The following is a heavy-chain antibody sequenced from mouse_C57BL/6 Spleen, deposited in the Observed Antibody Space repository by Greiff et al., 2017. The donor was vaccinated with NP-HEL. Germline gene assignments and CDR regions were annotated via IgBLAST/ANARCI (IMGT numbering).Heavy chain of an antibody. Sequence: QVQLKQSGAELVMPGASVKLSCKASGYTFTSYWMHWVKQRPGQGLEWIGEIDPSDSYTNYNQKFKGKSTLTVDKSSSTAYMQLSSLTSEDSAVYYCHYYGSRDWYFDVWGTGTTVTVSS. D-gene: IGHD1-1*01. CDR3: HYYGSRDWYFDV. V-gene: IGHV1-69*01. CDR1: GYTFTSYW. CDR2: IDPSDSYT. J-gene: IGHJ1*03.